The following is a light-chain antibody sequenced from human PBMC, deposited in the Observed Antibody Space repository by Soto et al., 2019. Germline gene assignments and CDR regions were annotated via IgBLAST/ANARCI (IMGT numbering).Light chain of an antibody. J-gene: IGKJ1*01. CDR3: QQDYNLPRWT. CDR1: QSVSSN. V-gene: IGKV3-15*01. Sequence: EIVMTQSPATLSVSPGERATLSCRASQSVSSNLAWYQQKPGQAPRLLIYGASTRATDIPARFSGSGSGTEFTLTITRLEPEDFAVYYCQQDYNLPRWTFGQGTKVDIK. CDR2: GAS.